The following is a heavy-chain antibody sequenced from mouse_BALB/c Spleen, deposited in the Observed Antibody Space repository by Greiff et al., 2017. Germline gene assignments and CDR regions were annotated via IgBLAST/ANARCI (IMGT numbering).Heavy chain of an antibody. V-gene: IGHV5-4*02. CDR2: ISDGGSYT. Sequence: EVKLMESGGGLVKPGGSLKLSCAASGFTFSDYYMYWVRQTPEKRLEWVATISDGGSYTYYPDSVKGRFTISRDNAKNNLYLQMSSLKSEDTAMYYCARERVFYAMDYGGKGPSVTVSS. J-gene: IGHJ4*01. CDR3: ARERVFYAMDY. CDR1: GFTFSDYY.